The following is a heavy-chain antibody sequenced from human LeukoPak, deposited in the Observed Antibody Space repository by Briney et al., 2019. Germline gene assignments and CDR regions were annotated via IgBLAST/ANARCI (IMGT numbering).Heavy chain of an antibody. CDR2: IYPGDSDT. D-gene: IGHD6-13*01. Sequence: PGESLKISCKGSGYSFTNYWIAWVRQMPGKGLECMGIIYPGDSDTRYSPSFQGQVTISADKSISTAYLQWSSLKASGTAMYYCARQGQLVRDLDYWGQGTLVTVSS. CDR1: GYSFTNYW. CDR3: ARQGQLVRDLDY. J-gene: IGHJ4*02. V-gene: IGHV5-51*01.